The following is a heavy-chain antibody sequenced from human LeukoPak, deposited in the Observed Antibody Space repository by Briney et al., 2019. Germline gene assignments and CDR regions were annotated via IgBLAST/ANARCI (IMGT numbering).Heavy chain of an antibody. V-gene: IGHV3-49*04. CDR3: TRAHYSSGWIDY. CDR2: ITTKPNGGTA. CDR1: GFTFRDYA. D-gene: IGHD6-19*01. J-gene: IGHJ4*02. Sequence: QTGRSLRLSCIGSGFTFRDYAMTWVRQAPGKGLEWVGFITTKPNGGTAEYAASVKGRFTISRDDSRTIAYLQMNSLQTEDTAVYYCTRAHYSSGWIDYWGRGTLVTVSS.